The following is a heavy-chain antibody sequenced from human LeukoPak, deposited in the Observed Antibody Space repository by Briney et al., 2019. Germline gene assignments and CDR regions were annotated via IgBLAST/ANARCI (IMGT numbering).Heavy chain of an antibody. Sequence: SAKVSCKASGGTFSSYAISWVRQAPGQGLEWMGGIIPIFGTANYAQKFQGRVTITADESTSTAYMELSSLRSEDTAVYYCARDPLYGDYEYYYYYGMDVWGQGTTVTVSS. CDR2: IIPIFGTA. V-gene: IGHV1-69*01. CDR1: GGTFSSYA. D-gene: IGHD4-17*01. CDR3: ARDPLYGDYEYYYYYGMDV. J-gene: IGHJ6*02.